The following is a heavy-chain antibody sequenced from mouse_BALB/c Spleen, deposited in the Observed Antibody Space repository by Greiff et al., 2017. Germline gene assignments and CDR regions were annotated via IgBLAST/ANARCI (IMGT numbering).Heavy chain of an antibody. V-gene: IGHV5-6-2*01. CDR1: GFTFSSYY. CDR2: INSNGGST. CDR3: ARRPGNYWYFDV. J-gene: IGHJ1*01. Sequence: EVQLVESGGGLVKPGGSLKLSCAASGFTFSSYYMSWVRQTPEKRLELVAAINSNGGSTYYPDTVKGRFTISRDNAKNTLYLQMSSLKSEDTALYYCARRPGNYWYFDVWGAGTTVTVSS. D-gene: IGHD2-1*01.